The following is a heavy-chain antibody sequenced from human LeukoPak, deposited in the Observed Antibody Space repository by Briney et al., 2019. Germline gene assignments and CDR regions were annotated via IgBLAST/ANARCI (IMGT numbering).Heavy chain of an antibody. CDR3: ARLILTSDGGY. Sequence: PGGSLRLSCVASGFTFSSSSLNWVRQAPGKGLEWLSYISSNGGTIYYADSVKGRFTISRDNVNNSLHLEMNSLRAEDTAVYYCARLILTSDGGYWGQGTLVTVSS. D-gene: IGHD4-23*01. V-gene: IGHV3-48*01. J-gene: IGHJ4*02. CDR2: ISSNGGTI. CDR1: GFTFSSSS.